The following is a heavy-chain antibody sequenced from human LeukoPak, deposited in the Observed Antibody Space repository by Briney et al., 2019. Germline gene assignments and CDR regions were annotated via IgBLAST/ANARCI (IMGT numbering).Heavy chain of an antibody. J-gene: IGHJ4*02. V-gene: IGHV3-13*01. CDR2: IGTAGDT. CDR3: ARAAPHYGGNSLDY. CDR1: GFTFSSYD. D-gene: IGHD4-23*01. Sequence: GGSLRLSCAASGFTFSSYDMHWVRHATGKGLEWVSAIGTAGDTYYPGSVKGRFTISRENAKNSLYLQMNSLRAGDTAVYYCARAAPHYGGNSLDYWGRGTLVTVSS.